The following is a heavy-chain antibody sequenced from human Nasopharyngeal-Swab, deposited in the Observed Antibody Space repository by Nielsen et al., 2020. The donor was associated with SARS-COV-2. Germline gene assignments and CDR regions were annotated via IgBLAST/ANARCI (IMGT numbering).Heavy chain of an antibody. D-gene: IGHD1-14*01. CDR1: GLTFSGYW. CDR3: VRGGLGTGLEN. J-gene: IGHJ4*02. CDR2: IDVDGRRT. V-gene: IGHV3-74*01. Sequence: GESLKISCAASGLTFSGYWMSWVRQAPGKGLEWVSQIDVDGRRTTYADSVKGRFTISRDNAKNTLYLQMNSLRAEDTAVYYCVRGGLGTGLENWGQGTLVTVSS.